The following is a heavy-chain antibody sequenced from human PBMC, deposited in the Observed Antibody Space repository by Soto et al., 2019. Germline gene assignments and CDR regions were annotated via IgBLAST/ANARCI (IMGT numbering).Heavy chain of an antibody. D-gene: IGHD6-6*01. J-gene: IGHJ6*02. CDR2: IDPSDSYT. Sequence: GESLKISCKGSGYSFTSYWISWVRQMPGKGLEWMGRIDPSDSYTNYSPSFQGHVTISADKSISTAYLQWSSLKASDTAMYYCARSTRRIAARPNYYYYGMVVWGQGTTVTVSS. V-gene: IGHV5-10-1*01. CDR3: ARSTRRIAARPNYYYYGMVV. CDR1: GYSFTSYW.